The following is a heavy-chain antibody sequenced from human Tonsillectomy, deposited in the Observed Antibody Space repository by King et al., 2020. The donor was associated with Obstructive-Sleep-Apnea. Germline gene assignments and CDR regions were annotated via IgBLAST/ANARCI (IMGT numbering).Heavy chain of an antibody. CDR3: ARVNYYDSRGYYYGMDV. CDR1: GFTFSSYW. CDR2: IKQDGSEK. J-gene: IGHJ6*02. Sequence: VQLVESGGGLVQPGGSLRLSCAASGFTFSSYWMSWVRQAPGKGLEWVANIKQDGSEKYYLDSVKGRFTISRENAKNSLYLQMNSLRAEDTAVYYCARVNYYDSRGYYYGMDVWGQGTTVTVSS. D-gene: IGHD3-22*01. V-gene: IGHV3-7*01.